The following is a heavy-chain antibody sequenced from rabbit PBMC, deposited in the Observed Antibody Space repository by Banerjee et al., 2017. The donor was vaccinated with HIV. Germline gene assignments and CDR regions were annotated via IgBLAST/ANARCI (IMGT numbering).Heavy chain of an antibody. CDR2: INTSSGNT. Sequence: QEQLEESGGDLVKPEGSLTLTCTASGFSFSNKYVMCWVRQAPGKGLEWIACINTSSGNTVYATWAKGRFTISRTSSTTVALQMTSLTAADTATYFCARAGGDGYSGADRLDLWGQGTLVTVS. J-gene: IGHJ3*01. CDR1: GFSFSNKYV. D-gene: IGHD7-1*01. CDR3: ARAGGDGYSGADRLDL. V-gene: IGHV1S45*01.